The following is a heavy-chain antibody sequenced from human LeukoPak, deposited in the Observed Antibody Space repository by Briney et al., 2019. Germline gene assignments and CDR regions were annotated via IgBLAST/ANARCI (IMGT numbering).Heavy chain of an antibody. V-gene: IGHV3-33*01. D-gene: IGHD2-15*01. J-gene: IGHJ4*02. CDR3: ARDRRSGRRPDYSGY. CDR1: GFTFSSYG. Sequence: GGSLRLSCAASGFTFSSYGMHWVRQAPGKGLEWVAVIWYDGSNKYYADSVKGRFTISRDNSKNTLYLQMNSLRAEDTAVYYCARDRRSGRRPDYSGYRGQGTLVTVSS. CDR2: IWYDGSNK.